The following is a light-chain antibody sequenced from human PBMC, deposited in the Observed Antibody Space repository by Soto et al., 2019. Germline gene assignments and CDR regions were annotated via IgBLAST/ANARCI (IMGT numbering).Light chain of an antibody. V-gene: IGKV3-15*01. Sequence: EIVMTQSPATLSVSPGERATLSCRASQSVSSNLAWYQQKPGQAPRLLIYGASTRATGIPARFSGSGSGTEFTLTISSLQSEDFAVYCWQQNNNWSAWTFGQGTKVEIK. CDR3: QQNNNWSAWT. J-gene: IGKJ1*01. CDR2: GAS. CDR1: QSVSSN.